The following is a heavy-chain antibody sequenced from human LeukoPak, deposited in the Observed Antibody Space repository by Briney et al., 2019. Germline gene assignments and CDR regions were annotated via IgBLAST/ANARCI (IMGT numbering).Heavy chain of an antibody. V-gene: IGHV4-30-4*08. J-gene: IGHJ4*02. CDR3: ARLYYYDSSGLDY. CDR1: GGSISSGDYY. CDR2: IYYSGST. Sequence: SETLSLTCTVSGGSISSGDYYWSWIRQPPGKGLEWIGYIYYSGSTYYNPSLKSRVTISVDTSKNQFSLRLSSVTAADTAVYYCARLYYYDSSGLDYWGQGTLVTVAS. D-gene: IGHD3-22*01.